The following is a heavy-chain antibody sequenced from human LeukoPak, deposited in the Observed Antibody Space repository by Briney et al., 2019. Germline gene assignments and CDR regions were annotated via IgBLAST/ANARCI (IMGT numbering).Heavy chain of an antibody. D-gene: IGHD2-15*01. CDR2: IYHSGST. J-gene: IGHJ5*02. CDR3: ARGRLYCSGGSCYSCWFDP. CDR1: GVSIISGGYS. V-gene: IGHV4-30-2*01. Sequence: SETLSLTCAVSGVSIISGGYSWSWIRQPPGKGLEWIGYIYHSGSTYYNPSLKSQVTISVDRSKNQFSLKLSSVTAADTAVYYCARGRLYCSGGSCYSCWFDPWGQGTLVTVSS.